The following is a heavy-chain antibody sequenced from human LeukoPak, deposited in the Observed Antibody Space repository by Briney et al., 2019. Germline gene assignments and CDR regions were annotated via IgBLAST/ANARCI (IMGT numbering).Heavy chain of an antibody. J-gene: IGHJ5*02. Sequence: SETLSLTCTVSGGSISSGGYYWSWIRQHPGKGLEWIGYIYYSGSTYYNPSLKSRVTISVDTSKNQFSLKLSPVTAADTAVYYCARGQRITIFGVVGPNWFDPWGQGTLVTVSS. CDR2: IYYSGST. CDR3: ARGQRITIFGVVGPNWFDP. V-gene: IGHV4-31*03. D-gene: IGHD3-3*01. CDR1: GGSISSGGYY.